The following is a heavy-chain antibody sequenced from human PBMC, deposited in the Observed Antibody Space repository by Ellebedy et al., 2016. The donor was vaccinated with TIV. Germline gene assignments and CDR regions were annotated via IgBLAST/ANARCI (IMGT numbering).Heavy chain of an antibody. V-gene: IGHV3-30-3*01. CDR1: GFTFSSSA. CDR3: ATRSIAARAGRGGYYYYGMDV. Sequence: GGSLRLSCAASGFTFSSSAMHWVRQAPGKGLEWVAVISYDGTNKYYADSVKGRFTISRDNSKNTLYLQMNSLRAEDTAVYYCATRSIAARAGRGGYYYYGMDVWGQGTTVTVSS. CDR2: ISYDGTNK. D-gene: IGHD6-6*01. J-gene: IGHJ6*02.